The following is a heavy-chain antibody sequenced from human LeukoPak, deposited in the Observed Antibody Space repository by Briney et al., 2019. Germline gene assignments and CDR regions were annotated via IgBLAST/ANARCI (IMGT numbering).Heavy chain of an antibody. J-gene: IGHJ4*02. CDR1: GFTFSSYS. D-gene: IGHD3-3*01. CDR3: ARDGEMNDDFWSGSQPFFDY. Sequence: PGGSLRLSCAASGFTFSSYSMNWVRQAPGKGLEWVSYISSSSSTRHYADSVKGRFTISRDNAKNSLYLQMNSLRAEDTAVYFCARDGEMNDDFWSGSQPFFDYWGQGTLVTVSS. CDR2: ISSSSSTR. V-gene: IGHV3-48*01.